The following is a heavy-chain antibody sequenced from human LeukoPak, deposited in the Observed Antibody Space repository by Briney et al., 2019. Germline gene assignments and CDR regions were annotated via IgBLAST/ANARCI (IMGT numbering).Heavy chain of an antibody. J-gene: IGHJ4*02. CDR3: AVGGSCSI. V-gene: IGHV3-23*01. D-gene: IGHD2-15*01. CDR1: GFNFANHA. CDR2: ISGGGDIT. Sequence: GGSLRLSCAASGFNFANHAMSWVRQTPGKGLEWVSAISGGGDITYYADSVTGRFTISRDNSKDTLFLQMHSLRPGDTAVYYCAVGGSCSIWGQGTLVTVSS.